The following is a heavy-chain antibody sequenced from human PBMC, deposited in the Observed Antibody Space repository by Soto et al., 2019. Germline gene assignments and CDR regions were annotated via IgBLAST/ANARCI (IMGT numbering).Heavy chain of an antibody. CDR3: GRDPEIFDY. J-gene: IGHJ4*02. CDR1: GYTFTSYG. CDR2: ISAYNGNT. Sequence: ASVKLYCNASGYTFTSYGISWVRQAPGQGLEWMGWISAYNGNTNYAQKLQGRVTMTTDTSTSTAYMELRSLRSDDTAVYYCGRDPEIFDYWGQGTLVTVSS. V-gene: IGHV1-18*01.